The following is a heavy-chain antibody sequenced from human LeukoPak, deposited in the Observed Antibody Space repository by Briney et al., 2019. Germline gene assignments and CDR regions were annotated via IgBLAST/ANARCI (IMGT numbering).Heavy chain of an antibody. Sequence: GGSLRLSCAASGFTFTNHWMSWVRQAPGKGLEWVASINEDGSEKYSVDSVKGRFTISRDNAKNSLYLQMNSLRAEDTAVYYCAIYTYGSGSYYNVDYWGQGTLVTVSS. J-gene: IGHJ4*02. CDR2: INEDGSEK. CDR3: AIYTYGSGSYYNVDY. D-gene: IGHD3-10*01. V-gene: IGHV3-7*03. CDR1: GFTFTNHW.